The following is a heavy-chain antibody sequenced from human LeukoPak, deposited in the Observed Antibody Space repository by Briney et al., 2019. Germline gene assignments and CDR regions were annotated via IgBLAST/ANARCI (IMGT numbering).Heavy chain of an antibody. CDR2: IYHSGST. V-gene: IGHV4-38-2*02. CDR1: GYSISSGYY. J-gene: IGHJ4*02. Sequence: SETLSLTCTVSGYSISSGYYWGWIRQTPGKGLEWIGSIYHSGSTYYNPSLKSRVTISVDTSKNQFSLKLSSVTAADTAVYYCARAVVVPAAMLDYFDYWGQGTLVTVSS. CDR3: ARAVVVPAAMLDYFDY. D-gene: IGHD2-2*01.